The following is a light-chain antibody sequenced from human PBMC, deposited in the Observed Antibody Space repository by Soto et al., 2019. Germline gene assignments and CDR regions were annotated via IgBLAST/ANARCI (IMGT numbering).Light chain of an antibody. Sequence: QSVLTQPASVYGSPGQSITISCTGTSSDVVGYNYVSWYQQHPGKAPKLMIYDVSNRPSGVSNRFSGSKSGNTASLTISGLQAEDEADYYCSSCTSSSTLPYVFGTGTKVTVL. V-gene: IGLV2-14*01. CDR1: SSDVVGYNY. CDR2: DVS. CDR3: SSCTSSSTLPYV. J-gene: IGLJ1*01.